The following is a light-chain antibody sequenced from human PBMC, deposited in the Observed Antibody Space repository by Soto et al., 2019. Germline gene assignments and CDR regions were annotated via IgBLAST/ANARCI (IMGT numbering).Light chain of an antibody. Sequence: QAVVTQPPSASGSPGQSVTISCTGTSSDVGGYNYVSWYRQYPGKAPKLIIYEVTKRPSGVPDRYSGSKSGNTASLTVSGLQAEDEADYYCTSYAGSNNFVVFGGGTKLTVL. V-gene: IGLV2-8*01. J-gene: IGLJ2*01. CDR1: SSDVGGYNY. CDR2: EVT. CDR3: TSYAGSNNFVV.